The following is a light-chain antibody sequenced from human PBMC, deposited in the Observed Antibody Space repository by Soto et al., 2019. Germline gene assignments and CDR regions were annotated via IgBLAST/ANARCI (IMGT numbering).Light chain of an antibody. J-gene: IGKJ2*01. CDR3: QQSYDLHRT. CDR1: PSVSKY. Sequence: DIQMTQSPSSLSASVGDRVTISCRTTPSVSKYINWYQQKPGTAPKPLIYSVASLQGGVPSRFSGSGSATDFALTISNLQPEEFATYYCQQSYDLHRTFVQGTKLEIK. V-gene: IGKV1-39*01. CDR2: SVA.